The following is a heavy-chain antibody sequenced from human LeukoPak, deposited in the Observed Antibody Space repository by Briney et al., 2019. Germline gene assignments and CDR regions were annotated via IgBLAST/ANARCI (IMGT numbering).Heavy chain of an antibody. J-gene: IGHJ4*02. D-gene: IGHD6-13*01. CDR1: GFTVSSNY. Sequence: PGGSLRLSCAASGFTVSSNYMSWVCQAPGKGLEWVSVIYSGGSTYYADSVKGRFTISRDNSKNTLYLQMNSLRAEDTAVYYCARYSSTWYGEDYWGQGTLVTVSS. V-gene: IGHV3-66*01. CDR2: IYSGGST. CDR3: ARYSSTWYGEDY.